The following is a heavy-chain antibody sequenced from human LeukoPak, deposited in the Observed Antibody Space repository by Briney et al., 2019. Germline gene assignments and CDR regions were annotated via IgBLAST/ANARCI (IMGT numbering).Heavy chain of an antibody. CDR2: IYSGGST. J-gene: IGHJ4*02. CDR3: AAALAVAGIVDF. CDR1: GFSVWSIY. D-gene: IGHD6-19*01. Sequence: GGSLRLTCASSGFSVWSIYMSGVRQAPGKGLEWVPVIYSGGSTYYADSVKGRFTISRDSSKNTLYLQMNSLRAEDTSVYYCAAALAVAGIVDFWGQGTLVTVSS. V-gene: IGHV3-53*01.